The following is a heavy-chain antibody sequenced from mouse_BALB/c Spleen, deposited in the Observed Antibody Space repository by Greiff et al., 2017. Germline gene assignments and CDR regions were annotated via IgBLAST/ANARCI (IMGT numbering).Heavy chain of an antibody. CDR1: GYSITSGYY. D-gene: IGHD2-3*01. CDR2: ISYDGSN. CDR3: AHYDGYYVDY. J-gene: IGHJ2*01. Sequence: EVQVVESGPGLVKPSQSLSLTCSVTGYSITSGYYWNWIRQFPGNKLEWMGYISYDGSNNYNPSLKNRISITRDTSKNQFFLKLNSVTTEDTATYYCAHYDGYYVDYWGQGTTLTVSS. V-gene: IGHV3-6*02.